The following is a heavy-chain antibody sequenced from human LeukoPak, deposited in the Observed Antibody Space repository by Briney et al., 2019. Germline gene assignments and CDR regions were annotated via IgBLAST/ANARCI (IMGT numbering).Heavy chain of an antibody. Sequence: SETLSLTCTVSGGSISSSSYYWGWIRQPPGKGLEWIGSIYYSGSTYYNPSLKSRVTISVDTSKNQFSLKLSSVTAADTAVCYCASRFMGTGYIVHWGQGALVTVSS. J-gene: IGHJ4*02. CDR3: ASRFMGTGYIVH. CDR2: IYYSGST. D-gene: IGHD3/OR15-3a*01. V-gene: IGHV4-39*01. CDR1: GGSISSSSYY.